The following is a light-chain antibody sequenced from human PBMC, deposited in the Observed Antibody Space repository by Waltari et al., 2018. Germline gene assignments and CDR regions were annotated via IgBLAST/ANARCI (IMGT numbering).Light chain of an antibody. Sequence: QTVVTQEPSFSVSPGGTVTVTCALSSGSVYTSHYPSWYQQTPGQAPRTLIYSTNTRSSGVPDRFSGSILGNKAALTITGAQADDESDYYCVLYMGFGVSVFGGGTKLTVL. CDR1: SGSVYTSHY. V-gene: IGLV8-61*01. CDR2: STN. CDR3: VLYMGFGVSV. J-gene: IGLJ3*02.